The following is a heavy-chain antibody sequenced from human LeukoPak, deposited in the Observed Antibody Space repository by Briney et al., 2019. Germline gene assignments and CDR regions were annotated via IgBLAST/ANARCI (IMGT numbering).Heavy chain of an antibody. CDR1: GGTFSSYA. J-gene: IGHJ6*03. CDR3: ARVVITARRNHYYYYMDV. D-gene: IGHD1-14*01. V-gene: IGHV1-69*05. CDR2: IIPIFGTA. Sequence: GASVKVSCTASGGTFSSYAISWVRQAPGQGLEWMGRIIPIFGTANYAQKFQGRVTITTAESTSTAYMELSSLRSEDTAVYYCARVVITARRNHYYYYMDVWGKGTTVTVSS.